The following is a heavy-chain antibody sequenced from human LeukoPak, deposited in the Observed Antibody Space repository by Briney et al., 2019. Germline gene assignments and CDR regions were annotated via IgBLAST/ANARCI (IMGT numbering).Heavy chain of an antibody. V-gene: IGHV4-34*01. Sequence: PSETLSLTCVVYGGSFSGYFWSWIRQPPGKGLEWIGEITPSGSTNYNPSLKSRVSILIDTSKKKLSLRLTSVTAADSAVYYCASSFYYDSRDYWGQGTLVTVSS. CDR3: ASSFYYDSRDY. CDR1: GGSFSGYF. CDR2: ITPSGST. J-gene: IGHJ4*02. D-gene: IGHD3-22*01.